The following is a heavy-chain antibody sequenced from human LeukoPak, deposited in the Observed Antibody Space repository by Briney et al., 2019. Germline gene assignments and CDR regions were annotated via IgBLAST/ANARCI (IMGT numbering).Heavy chain of an antibody. Sequence: PGRSLRLTCAASGVTFSRYGRHWIRQAPGKGLEWVGVVSYDGTIKSYVDSVKGRLTLSRDNSKNTVYLEMNRLRPEDTAVYYCARGPAYLKTRDAFDFWGQGTLVTVS. V-gene: IGHV3-30*03. J-gene: IGHJ3*01. CDR3: ARGPAYLKTRDAFDF. D-gene: IGHD2-21*01. CDR2: VSYDGTIK. CDR1: GVTFSRYG.